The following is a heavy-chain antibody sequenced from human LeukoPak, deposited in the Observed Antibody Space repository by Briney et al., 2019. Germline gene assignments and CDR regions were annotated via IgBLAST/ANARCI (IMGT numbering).Heavy chain of an antibody. J-gene: IGHJ3*02. D-gene: IGHD2-21*02. Sequence: SETLSLTCTVSGGSISSGDYYWSWIRQPPGKGLEWIGYIYYSGSTYYNPSLKSRVTISVDTSKNQFSLKLSSVTAADTAVYYCARDPEVTAHDAFDIWGQGTMVTVSS. CDR2: IYYSGST. CDR1: GGSISSGDYY. CDR3: ARDPEVTAHDAFDI. V-gene: IGHV4-30-4*08.